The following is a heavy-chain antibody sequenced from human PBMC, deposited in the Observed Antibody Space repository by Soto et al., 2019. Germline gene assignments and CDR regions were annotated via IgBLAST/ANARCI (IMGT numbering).Heavy chain of an antibody. CDR1: GCTFIHNA. D-gene: IGHD1-1*01. CDR3: ARGTTTSAFSAMDV. J-gene: IGHJ6*02. Sequence: QVQLGESGGGVVQAWRSLRLSCAASGCTFIHNAMDWVRQAPGKGLEWVAVISYDGSNKYIPEPLKCRFTISRDNSKNTLFLQMNSLRAEDTAVYYCARGTTTSAFSAMDVWGQGTTVTVSS. V-gene: IGHV3-30-3*01. CDR2: ISYDGSNK.